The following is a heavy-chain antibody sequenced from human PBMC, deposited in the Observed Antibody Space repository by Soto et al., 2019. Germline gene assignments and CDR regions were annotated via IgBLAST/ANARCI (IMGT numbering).Heavy chain of an antibody. J-gene: IGHJ3*01. Sequence: EVQVLESGGALIQPGGSLRLSCAVSGVTFSRYAMTWVRQAPGKGLEWVSAISGSGGRTYYADSVKGRYTISRDNSRNALFLQMNSLRAEDTAVSYCGRDPNGDYIGAFDFWGQGTMVTVSS. CDR1: GVTFSRYA. D-gene: IGHD4-17*01. CDR3: GRDPNGDYIGAFDF. CDR2: ISGSGGRT. V-gene: IGHV3-23*01.